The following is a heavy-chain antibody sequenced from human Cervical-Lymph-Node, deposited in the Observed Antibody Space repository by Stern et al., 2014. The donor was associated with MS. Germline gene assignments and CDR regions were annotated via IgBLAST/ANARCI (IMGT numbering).Heavy chain of an antibody. CDR3: ARRGTTMPLDAFDI. Sequence: LQLQESGPGLVKPSETLSLTCIVSGDSVSSTTYYWLWIRQPPGKGLEWIGRIYNDGDTYYNPSLKSRVTISLDTARNQFSLNRRSVTASDTAMYYCARRGTTMPLDAFDIWGQGTMVTISS. J-gene: IGHJ3*02. CDR2: IYNDGDT. V-gene: IGHV4-39*01. D-gene: IGHD1-1*01. CDR1: GDSVSSTTYY.